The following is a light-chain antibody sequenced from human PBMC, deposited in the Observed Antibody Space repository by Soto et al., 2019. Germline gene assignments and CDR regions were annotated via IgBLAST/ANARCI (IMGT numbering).Light chain of an antibody. Sequence: QSALTQPASVSGSPGQSITISCTGTTSDVGGYNYVSWYQQHPGKAPKLMIYDVSNRPSGVSNRFSGSKSGNTASLTISGLQAEDEADYHCSSYTSSSTYYVLGTGTKVTVL. CDR1: TSDVGGYNY. J-gene: IGLJ1*01. V-gene: IGLV2-14*01. CDR3: SSYTSSSTYYV. CDR2: DVS.